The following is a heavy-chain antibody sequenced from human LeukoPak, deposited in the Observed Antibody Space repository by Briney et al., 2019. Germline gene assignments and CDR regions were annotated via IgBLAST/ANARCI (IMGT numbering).Heavy chain of an antibody. V-gene: IGHV3-7*01. CDR2: IKQDGSEK. CDR1: GFTFSSYS. D-gene: IGHD3-22*01. J-gene: IGHJ4*02. Sequence: GGSLRLSCAASGFTFSSYSMNWVRQAPGKGLEWVANIKQDGSEKYYVDSVKGRFTISRDNAKNSLYLQMNSLRAEDTAVYYCAREYYYDSSGYQLPDYWGQGTLVTVSS. CDR3: AREYYYDSSGYQLPDY.